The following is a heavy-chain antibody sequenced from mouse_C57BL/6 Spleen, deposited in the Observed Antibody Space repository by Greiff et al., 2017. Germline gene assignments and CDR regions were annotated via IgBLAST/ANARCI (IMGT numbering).Heavy chain of an antibody. J-gene: IGHJ3*01. CDR3: ASPYYGGSAVGWFAY. CDR2: INPNNGGT. Sequence: VQLQQSGPELVKPGASVKISCKASGYTFTDYDMNWVKQSHGKSLEWIGDINPNNGGTSYNQKFKGKDTLAVDKSSSTAYMELRSLTSEDSAVYYCASPYYGGSAVGWFAYWGQETLVTVSA. V-gene: IGHV1-26*01. CDR1: GYTFTDYD. D-gene: IGHD1-1*01.